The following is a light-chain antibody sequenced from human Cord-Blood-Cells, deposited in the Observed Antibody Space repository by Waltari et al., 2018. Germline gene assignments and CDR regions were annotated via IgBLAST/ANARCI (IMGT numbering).Light chain of an antibody. CDR1: SSDVGGYNY. CDR3: SSYTSSSWV. V-gene: IGLV2-14*01. CDR2: DVS. Sequence: QSALTQPASVSGSPGQSITISCTGTSSDVGGYNYASWYQQHPGKAPKLMIYDVSNRPSGVSNRFSGSKSGNTASLTISGLQAEDEADYYCSSYTSSSWVFGGGTKLTVL. J-gene: IGLJ3*02.